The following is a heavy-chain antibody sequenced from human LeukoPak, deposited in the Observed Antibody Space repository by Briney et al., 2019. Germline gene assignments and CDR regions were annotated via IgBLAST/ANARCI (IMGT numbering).Heavy chain of an antibody. CDR1: GYTFTGYY. D-gene: IGHD3-3*01. CDR2: INPNSGGT. CDR3: ARAELRFLEWLLYY. J-gene: IGHJ4*02. V-gene: IGHV1-2*02. Sequence: ASVKVSCKDSGYTFTGYYMHWVRQAPGQGLEWMGWINPNSGGTNYAQKFQGRVTMTRDTSISTAYMELSRLRSDDTAVYYCARAELRFLEWLLYYWGQGTLVTVSS.